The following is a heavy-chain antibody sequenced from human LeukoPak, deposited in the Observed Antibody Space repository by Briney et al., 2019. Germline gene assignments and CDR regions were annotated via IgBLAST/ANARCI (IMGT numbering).Heavy chain of an antibody. CDR3: ARDIPDSSGYYWSTSSNWFDP. V-gene: IGHV1-24*01. J-gene: IGHJ5*02. Sequence: ASVKVSCKVSGYTVTEVAIHWVRQTPGEGLEWMGGFHPKDADMIYAQKFQGRVTMTTDTSTSTAYMELRSLRSDDTAVYYCARDIPDSSGYYWSTSSNWFDPWGQGTLVTVSS. D-gene: IGHD3-22*01. CDR2: FHPKDADM. CDR1: GYTVTEVA.